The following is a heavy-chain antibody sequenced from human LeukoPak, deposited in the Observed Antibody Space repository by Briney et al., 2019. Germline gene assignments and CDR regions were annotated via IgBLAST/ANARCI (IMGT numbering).Heavy chain of an antibody. Sequence: PSETLSLTCTVSGGSISSGSYYWNWIRQPAGKGLEWIGHIYTSGITNYNPSRKSRITISVNTSKNQFSLKLSSVTAADTAVYYCARGEDGYTIKGHAIDYWGQGTLVTVSS. CDR1: GGSISSGSYY. CDR3: ARGEDGYTIKGHAIDY. D-gene: IGHD5-24*01. J-gene: IGHJ4*02. CDR2: IYTSGIT. V-gene: IGHV4-61*09.